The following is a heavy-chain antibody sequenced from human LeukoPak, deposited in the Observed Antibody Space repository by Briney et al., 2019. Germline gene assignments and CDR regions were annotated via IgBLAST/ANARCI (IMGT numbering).Heavy chain of an antibody. CDR1: GYTFTRYA. CDR3: AREVATIREDAFDI. CDR2: ISTSTGNP. V-gene: IGHV7-4-1*02. Sequence: ASVKVSCKASGYTFTRYAMNWVRQAPGQGLEWMGWISTSTGNPTYAQAFTGRFVFSLDTSVSTAYLQISSLKAEDTAVYYCAREVATIREDAFDIWGQGTMVTVSS. J-gene: IGHJ3*02. D-gene: IGHD5-12*01.